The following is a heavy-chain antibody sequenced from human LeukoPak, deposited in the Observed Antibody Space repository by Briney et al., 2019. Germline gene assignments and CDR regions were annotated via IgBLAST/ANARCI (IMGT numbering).Heavy chain of an antibody. V-gene: IGHV1-46*01. J-gene: IGHJ4*02. CDR2: VNPNDGAR. CDR1: VYPFSTYW. D-gene: IGHD3-22*01. CDR3: ARGLYYYDRSTYDDFDY. Sequence: ASVKVSCKASVYPFSTYWLHWVRQAPGQGLEWMGFVNPNDGARIYAQKFQGRITMTRDTSTNTVFMELSSLRSEDTAVYYCARGLYYYDRSTYDDFDYWGQGTLVTVSS.